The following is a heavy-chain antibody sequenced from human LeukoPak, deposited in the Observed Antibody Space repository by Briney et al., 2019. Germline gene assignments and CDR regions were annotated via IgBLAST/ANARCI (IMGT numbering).Heavy chain of an antibody. V-gene: IGHV4-39*07. Sequence: SETLSLTCTVSGGSISSSSYYWGWIRQPPGKGLEWIGSIYYGGTTYYNPSLKSRVTISVDTSKNQFSLKLSSVTAADTAVYYCARGRITAAGYYYYYGMDVWGQGTTVTVSS. CDR3: ARGRITAAGYYYYYGMDV. J-gene: IGHJ6*02. CDR2: IYYGGTT. D-gene: IGHD6-13*01. CDR1: GGSISSSSYY.